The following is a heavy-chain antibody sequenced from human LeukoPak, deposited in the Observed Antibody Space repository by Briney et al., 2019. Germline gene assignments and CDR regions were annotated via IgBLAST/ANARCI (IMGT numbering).Heavy chain of an antibody. J-gene: IGHJ4*02. D-gene: IGHD3-10*01. Sequence: GGSLRLSCAASGFTFSSYAMSWVRQAPGKGLEWVSAISGRDDSTYYADSVKGRFTISRDNSKNTLYQQMNSLRAEDTAVYYCAKDTIWFGELSQGYYFDYWGQGTLVTVSS. CDR2: ISGRDDST. CDR3: AKDTIWFGELSQGYYFDY. CDR1: GFTFSSYA. V-gene: IGHV3-23*01.